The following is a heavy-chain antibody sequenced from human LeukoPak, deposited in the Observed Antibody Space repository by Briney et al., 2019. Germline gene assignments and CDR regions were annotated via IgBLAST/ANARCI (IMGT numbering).Heavy chain of an antibody. J-gene: IGHJ4*02. CDR3: ARYDSRGSASTRFDY. D-gene: IGHD3-16*01. CDR2: IYKTRST. Sequence: SETPPLTCTFTEYSICKNYYWGWTRPPPGKGLEAIGQIYKTRSTSYNPSLMNRVTMSVDTSKHHFSLKLTSVTAADTAVYYCARYDSRGSASTRFDYWGQGILVTISS. CDR1: EYSICKNYY. V-gene: IGHV4-38-2*02.